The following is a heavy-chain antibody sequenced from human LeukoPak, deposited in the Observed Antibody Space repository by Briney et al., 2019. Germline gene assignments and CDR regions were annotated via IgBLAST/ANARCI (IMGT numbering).Heavy chain of an antibody. D-gene: IGHD3/OR15-3a*01. Sequence: KPSETLSLTCAVYGGSFSGYYWSWIRQPPGKGLEWIGEINHSGSTNYNPSLKSRVTISVDTSKNQFSLKLSSVTAADTAVYYCARGGLFRSWTGPLYNWFDPWGQGTLVTVSS. CDR2: INHSGST. CDR3: ARGGLFRSWTGPLYNWFDP. J-gene: IGHJ5*02. V-gene: IGHV4-34*01. CDR1: GGSFSGYY.